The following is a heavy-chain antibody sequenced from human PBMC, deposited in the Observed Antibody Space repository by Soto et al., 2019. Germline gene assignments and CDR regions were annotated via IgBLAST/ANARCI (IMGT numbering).Heavy chain of an antibody. Sequence: GGSLRLSCAASGFTFSSYSMSWVRQAPGKGLEWVSGFRGSGDDGTTYYADSVKGRFTISRDNSKNMLFLQMNSLRAEDTAIYYCASQRGIVVVVAADYWGQGTLVTVSS. J-gene: IGHJ4*02. CDR2: FRGSGDDGTT. CDR1: GFTFSSYS. CDR3: ASQRGIVVVVAADY. V-gene: IGHV3-23*01. D-gene: IGHD2-15*01.